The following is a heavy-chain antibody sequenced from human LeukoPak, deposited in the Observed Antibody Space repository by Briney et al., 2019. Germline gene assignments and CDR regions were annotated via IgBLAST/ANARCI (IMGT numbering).Heavy chain of an antibody. V-gene: IGHV1-69*04. CDR1: GGTCSSYA. CDR2: IIPILGIA. CDR3: ARDNGDYSDAFDI. J-gene: IGHJ3*02. Sequence: ASVKVSCKASGGTCSSYAISWVRQAPGQGLEWMGRIIPILGIANYAQKFQGRVTITADKSTSTAYMELSSLRSEDTAVYYCARDNGDYSDAFDIWGQGTMVTVSS. D-gene: IGHD4-17*01.